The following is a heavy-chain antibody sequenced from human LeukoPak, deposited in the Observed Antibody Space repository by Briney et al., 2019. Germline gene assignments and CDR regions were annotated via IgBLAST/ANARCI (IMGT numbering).Heavy chain of an antibody. CDR3: ARVQGYYPYNWFDP. Sequence: GASVKVSCKASGYTFTGYYMHWVRQAPGRGLEWMGWINPNSGGTNYAQKFQVRVTMTRDTSISTAYMELSRLRSDDTAVYYCARVQGYYPYNWFDPWGQGTLVTVSS. CDR2: INPNSGGT. J-gene: IGHJ5*02. D-gene: IGHD3-3*01. CDR1: GYTFTGYY. V-gene: IGHV1-2*02.